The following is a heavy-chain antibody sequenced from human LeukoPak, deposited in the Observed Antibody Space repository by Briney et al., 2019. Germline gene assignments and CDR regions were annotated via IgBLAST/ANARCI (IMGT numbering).Heavy chain of an antibody. D-gene: IGHD2-15*01. CDR3: ARRIPLNCSGGSCSFGWFDP. Sequence: SETLSLTCAVYGGSFSGYYWSWIRQPPGKGLEWIGEINHSGSTNYNPSLKSRVTISVDTSKNQFSLKLSSVTAADTAVYYCARRIPLNCSGGSCSFGWFDPWGQGTLVTVSS. J-gene: IGHJ5*02. CDR2: INHSGST. CDR1: GGSFSGYY. V-gene: IGHV4-34*01.